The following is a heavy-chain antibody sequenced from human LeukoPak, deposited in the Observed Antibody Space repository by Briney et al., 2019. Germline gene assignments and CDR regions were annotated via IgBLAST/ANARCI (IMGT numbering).Heavy chain of an antibody. CDR2: INPNSGGT. J-gene: IGHJ4*02. Sequence: ASVKVSCKASGYTSTGYYMHWVRQAPGQGLEWMGWINPNSGGTNYEQKVQGRVTMTRDTYISTDYMELSRLRSDDTAVYYCAGYYDFWSGYYSFDYWGQGTLVTVSS. V-gene: IGHV1-2*02. CDR3: AGYYDFWSGYYSFDY. CDR1: GYTSTGYY. D-gene: IGHD3-3*01.